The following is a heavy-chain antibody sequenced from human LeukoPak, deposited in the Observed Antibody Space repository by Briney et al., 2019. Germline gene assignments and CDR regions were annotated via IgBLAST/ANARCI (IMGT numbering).Heavy chain of an antibody. CDR1: GFSFSGHW. CDR2: INSDGGST. V-gene: IGHV3-74*01. Sequence: GGSLRLSCTASGFSFSGHWMHWVRQAPGKGLVWVSRINSDGGSTNYADSVKGRFTISRDNAKNTLYLQMNSLRVEDTAVYYCARVRSGSSAGNYGMDVWGQGTTVTVSS. D-gene: IGHD1-26*01. J-gene: IGHJ6*02. CDR3: ARVRSGSSAGNYGMDV.